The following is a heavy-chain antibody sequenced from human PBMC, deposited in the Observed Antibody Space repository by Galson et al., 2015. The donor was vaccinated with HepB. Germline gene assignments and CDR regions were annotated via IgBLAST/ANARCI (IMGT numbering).Heavy chain of an antibody. D-gene: IGHD6-19*01. CDR3: ARQTHSAVAAYAEDY. Sequence: QSGAEVKKPGESLRISCKGSGYSFTSYWISWVRQMPGKGLEWMGRIDPSDSYTNYSPSFQGHVTISVDKSISTAYLQWSSLKASDTAMYYCARQTHSAVAAYAEDYWGQGTLVTVSS. V-gene: IGHV5-10-1*01. J-gene: IGHJ4*02. CDR1: GYSFTSYW. CDR2: IDPSDSYT.